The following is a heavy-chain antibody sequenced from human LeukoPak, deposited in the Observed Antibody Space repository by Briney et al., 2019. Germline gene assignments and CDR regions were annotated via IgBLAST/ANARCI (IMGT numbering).Heavy chain of an antibody. D-gene: IGHD1-26*01. CDR2: IYRDGSA. J-gene: IGHJ4*02. CDR1: GFTVNIYY. V-gene: IGHV3-66*01. CDR3: AKVVYGGSYGDY. Sequence: PGGSLRLSCAVSGFTVNIYYMTWVRQAPGKGLEWVSFIYRDGSANYADSVKGRFTISRDNSKNTLYLQMNSLRAEDTAVYYCAKVVYGGSYGDYWGQGTLVTVSS.